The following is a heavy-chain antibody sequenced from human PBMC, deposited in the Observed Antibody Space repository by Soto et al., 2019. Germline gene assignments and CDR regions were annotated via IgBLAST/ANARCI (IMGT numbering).Heavy chain of an antibody. CDR1: GFTFSSYG. CDR3: AKPSSTIVVVPAAILDY. CDR2: ISYDGSNK. Sequence: GGSLRLSCAASGFTFSSYGMHWVRQAPGKGLEWVAVISYDGSNKYYADSVKGRFTISRDNSKNTLYLQMNSLRAEDTAVYYCAKPSSTIVVVPAAILDYWGQGTLVTVSS. D-gene: IGHD2-2*01. J-gene: IGHJ4*02. V-gene: IGHV3-30*18.